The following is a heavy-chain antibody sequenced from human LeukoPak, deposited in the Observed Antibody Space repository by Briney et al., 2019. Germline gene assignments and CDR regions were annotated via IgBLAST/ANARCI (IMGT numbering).Heavy chain of an antibody. CDR3: ARALGYSGYECDY. CDR1: GFTFSRYS. CDR2: ISSSSSYI. Sequence: PGGSLRLSCAASGFTFSRYSMNWVRQAPGKGLEWVSSISSSSSYIYYADSVKGRFTISRDNAKNSLYLQMNSLRAEDTAVYYCARALGYSGYECDYWGQGTLVTVSS. V-gene: IGHV3-21*01. D-gene: IGHD5-12*01. J-gene: IGHJ4*02.